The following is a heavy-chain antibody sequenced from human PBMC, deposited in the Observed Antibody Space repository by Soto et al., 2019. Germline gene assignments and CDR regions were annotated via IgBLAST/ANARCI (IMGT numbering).Heavy chain of an antibody. Sequence: PSETLSLTCTVSGGSVSSGSYYWSWIRQPPGKGLEWIGYIYYSGSTNYNPSLKSRVTISVDTSKNQFSLKLSSVTAADTAVYYCAREGVEVWFGEQSVYYGMDVWGQGTTVTVSS. CDR3: AREGVEVWFGEQSVYYGMDV. V-gene: IGHV4-61*01. CDR1: GGSVSSGSYY. J-gene: IGHJ6*02. D-gene: IGHD3-10*01. CDR2: IYYSGST.